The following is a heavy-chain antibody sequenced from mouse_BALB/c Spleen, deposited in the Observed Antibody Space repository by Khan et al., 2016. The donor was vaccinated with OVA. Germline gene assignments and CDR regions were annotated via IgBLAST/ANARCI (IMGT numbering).Heavy chain of an antibody. CDR1: GFTFSSYG. D-gene: IGHD4-1*01. Sequence: DVQLVESGGDLVKPGGSLKLSCAASGFTFSSYGMSWVRQTPDKRLEWVATISSGGDYNYYPDSVKGRFTISRDNAKNTLYLQMSSRKSEDTARYYCASHLTGSFAYWGQGTLVTVSA. V-gene: IGHV5-6*01. J-gene: IGHJ3*01. CDR3: ASHLTGSFAY. CDR2: ISSGGDYN.